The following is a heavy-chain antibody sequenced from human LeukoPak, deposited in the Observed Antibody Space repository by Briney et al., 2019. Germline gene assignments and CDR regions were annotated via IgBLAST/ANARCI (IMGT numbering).Heavy chain of an antibody. Sequence: GRSLRLSCAASGFTFSSYGMHWVRQAPGKGLEWVAVIWYDGSNKYYADSVKGRFTISRDNSKNTLYLQMNSLRAEDTAVYYCARGGSYSVAPFDYWAREPWSPSPQ. CDR3: ARGGSYSVAPFDY. CDR2: IWYDGSNK. V-gene: IGHV3-33*01. D-gene: IGHD1-26*01. CDR1: GFTFSSYG. J-gene: IGHJ4*02.